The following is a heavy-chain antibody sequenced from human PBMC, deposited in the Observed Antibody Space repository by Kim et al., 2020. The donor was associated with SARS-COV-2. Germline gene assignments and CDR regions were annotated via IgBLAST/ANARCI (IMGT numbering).Heavy chain of an antibody. Sequence: GGSLRLSCAASGFTVSSNYMSWVRQAPGKGLEWVSVIYSGGSTYYADSVKGRFTISRDNSKNTLYLQMNSLRAEDTAGYYCARDVSYYYGMDVWGQGTTVTVSS. CDR2: IYSGGST. CDR1: GFTVSSNY. V-gene: IGHV3-53*01. J-gene: IGHJ6*02. CDR3: ARDVSYYYGMDV. D-gene: IGHD2-8*01.